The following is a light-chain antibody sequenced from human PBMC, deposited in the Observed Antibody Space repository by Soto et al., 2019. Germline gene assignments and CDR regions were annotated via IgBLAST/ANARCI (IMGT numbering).Light chain of an antibody. CDR1: QSILYSANNNNY. CDR3: QQYYSRPYT. CDR2: WAS. V-gene: IGKV4-1*01. Sequence: DIVMTQSPDSLAVSLGERATINCKSSQSILYSANNNNYLAWYQQKPGQPPKLLIYWASTRESGVPDRFSGRGSVTAFNLTISGRQAEDVAVYYCQQYYSRPYTLAQGTKLEIK. J-gene: IGKJ2*01.